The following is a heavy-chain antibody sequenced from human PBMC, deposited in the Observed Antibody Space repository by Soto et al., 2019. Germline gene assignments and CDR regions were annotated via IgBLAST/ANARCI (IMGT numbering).Heavy chain of an antibody. Sequence: QVQLVESGGGVVQPGRSLRLSCAASGFTFSSYAMHWVRQAPGKGLEWVAVISYDGSNKYYADSVKGRFTISRDNSKNTLCLQMNSLRAEDTAVYYCPRDLLWWYPEVDYWGQGALVAVSS. V-gene: IGHV3-30-3*01. CDR1: GFTFSSYA. CDR2: ISYDGSNK. D-gene: IGHD3-10*01. CDR3: PRDLLWWYPEVDY. J-gene: IGHJ4*02.